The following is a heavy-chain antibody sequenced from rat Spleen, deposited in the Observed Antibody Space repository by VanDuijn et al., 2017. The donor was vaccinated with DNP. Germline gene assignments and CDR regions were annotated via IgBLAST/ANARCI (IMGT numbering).Heavy chain of an antibody. D-gene: IGHD1-11*01. Sequence: EVKLVESGGGLVQPGRSLKLSCAASGFNFNDYWMGWVRQAPGKGLEWIGEINKDSSTIDYNPSLKDKFTVSRDNVQNNLYLQMSKLGSEDTAIYYCASGPNYGAYSDYFNYWGQGVMVTVSS. CDR3: ASGPNYGAYSDYFNY. V-gene: IGHV4-2*01. CDR1: GFNFNDYW. CDR2: INKDSSTI. J-gene: IGHJ2*01.